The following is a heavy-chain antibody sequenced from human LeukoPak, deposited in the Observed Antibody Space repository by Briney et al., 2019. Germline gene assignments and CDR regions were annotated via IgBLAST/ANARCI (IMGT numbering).Heavy chain of an antibody. Sequence: PSETLSLTCTVSGGSISSYHWSWIRQPAGKGLEWIGRIYTSGSTNYNPSLKSRVTMSVDTSKNQFSLKLSSVTAADTAVYYCARDLGDYYYYYMDVWGKGTTVTVSS. CDR2: IYTSGST. J-gene: IGHJ6*03. CDR3: ARDLGDYYYYYMDV. V-gene: IGHV4-4*07. CDR1: GGSISSYH.